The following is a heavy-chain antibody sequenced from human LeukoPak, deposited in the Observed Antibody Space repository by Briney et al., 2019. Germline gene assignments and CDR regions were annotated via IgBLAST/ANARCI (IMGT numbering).Heavy chain of an antibody. CDR3: AKVEIQLWLLYAFDI. CDR1: GFTFSSYA. Sequence: PGRSLRLSCAASGFTFSSYAMSWVRQAPGKGLEWVSAISGSGGSTYYADSVKGRFTISRDNSKNTLYLQMNSLRAEDTAVYYCAKVEIQLWLLYAFDIWGQGTMVTVSS. J-gene: IGHJ3*02. V-gene: IGHV3-23*01. D-gene: IGHD5-18*01. CDR2: ISGSGGST.